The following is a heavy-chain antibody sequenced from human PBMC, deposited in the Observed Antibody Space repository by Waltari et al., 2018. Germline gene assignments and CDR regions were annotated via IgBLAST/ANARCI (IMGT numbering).Heavy chain of an antibody. CDR3: ARRDSSGSDY. V-gene: IGHV4-38-2*01. CDR2: IYHSGST. D-gene: IGHD6-19*01. Sequence: QVQLQESGPGLVKPSETLSLTCAVSGYSISSGYYWGWIRQPPGKGLEWIGSIYHSGSTYYNPSLKSRVTISVDTSKNQFSLKLSSVTAADTAVYYCARRDSSGSDYWGQGTLVTVSS. J-gene: IGHJ4*02. CDR1: GYSISSGYY.